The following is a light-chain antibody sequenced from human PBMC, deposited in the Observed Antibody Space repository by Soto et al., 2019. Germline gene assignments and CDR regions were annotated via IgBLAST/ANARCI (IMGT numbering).Light chain of an antibody. Sequence: EFVLTQSPGTLSLSPGERATLSCRASQTVRNNYLAWYQQKPGQAPRLLIYDASSRATGIPDRFSGRGSGTDFTLTISRLEPEDFAVYYCQQFSSYPLTVGEGTKGDIK. CDR1: QTVRNNY. CDR2: DAS. J-gene: IGKJ4*01. V-gene: IGKV3-20*01. CDR3: QQFSSYPLT.